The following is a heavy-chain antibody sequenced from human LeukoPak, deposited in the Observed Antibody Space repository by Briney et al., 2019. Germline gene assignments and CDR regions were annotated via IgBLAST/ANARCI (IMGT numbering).Heavy chain of an antibody. Sequence: HTGGSLRLSCVASGFTFSSCGMSWVRQAPGKGLEWVSSISGSGGGSSTYYADSVKGRFIISRDNSKNTLYLQMNSLRAEDTAVYYCAKHRFRVRGVIIGGYYFDYWGQGTLVTVSS. CDR2: ISGSGGGSST. CDR1: GFTFSSCG. CDR3: AKHRFRVRGVIIGGYYFDY. J-gene: IGHJ4*02. D-gene: IGHD3-10*02. V-gene: IGHV3-23*01.